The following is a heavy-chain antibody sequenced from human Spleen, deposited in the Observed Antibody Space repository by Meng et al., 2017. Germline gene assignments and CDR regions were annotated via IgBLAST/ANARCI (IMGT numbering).Heavy chain of an antibody. CDR1: GFIFSNYA. Sequence: GESLKISCGGSGFIFSNYAINWVRQAPGKGLEWVSSISSSSSYIYYADSVKGRFTISRDNAKNSLYLQMNSLRAEDTAVYYCARVGYYYDSSGYIYRAFDIWGQGTMVTVSS. CDR3: ARVGYYYDSSGYIYRAFDI. V-gene: IGHV3-21*01. J-gene: IGHJ3*02. CDR2: ISSSSSYI. D-gene: IGHD3-22*01.